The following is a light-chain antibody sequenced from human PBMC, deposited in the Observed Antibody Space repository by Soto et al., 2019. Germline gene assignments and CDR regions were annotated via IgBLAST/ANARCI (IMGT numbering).Light chain of an antibody. Sequence: EIVLTQSPGTLSLSPGERATLSCRASQSLTNSFIAWYQRKAGQAPRLLIYGASNRATGIPDRFSGSGSGTDFILTISRLEPEDFAVYYCQHYGSSWTFGQGTKVDIK. CDR1: QSLTNSF. J-gene: IGKJ1*01. CDR3: QHYGSSWT. V-gene: IGKV3-20*01. CDR2: GAS.